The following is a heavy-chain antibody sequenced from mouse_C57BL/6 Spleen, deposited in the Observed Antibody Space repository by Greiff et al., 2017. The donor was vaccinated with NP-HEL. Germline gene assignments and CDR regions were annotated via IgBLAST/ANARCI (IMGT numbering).Heavy chain of an antibody. J-gene: IGHJ4*01. CDR2: IYPGDGDT. V-gene: IGHV1-82*01. CDR3: ARVDYYGSSSLAMDY. Sequence: VQLQQSGPELVKPGASVKISCKASGYAFSSSWMNWVKQRPGKGLEWIGRIYPGDGDTNYNGKFKGKATLTADKSSSTAYMQLSSLTSEDSAVYFCARVDYYGSSSLAMDYWGQGTSVTVSS. CDR1: GYAFSSSW. D-gene: IGHD1-1*01.